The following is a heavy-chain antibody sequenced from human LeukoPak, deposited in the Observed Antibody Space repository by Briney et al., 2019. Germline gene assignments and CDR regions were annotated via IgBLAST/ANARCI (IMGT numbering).Heavy chain of an antibody. CDR3: ARDPFDY. CDR2: INSEGSST. CDR1: GFTFSTYW. Sequence: GGSLRLSCAASGFTFSTYWMHWVRQGSGKGLVWVSHINSEGSSTSYADSVKGRFTISRDNAKNTLYLQMNSLRAEDTAVYYCARDPFDYWGQGTLVTVSS. V-gene: IGHV3-74*01. J-gene: IGHJ4*02.